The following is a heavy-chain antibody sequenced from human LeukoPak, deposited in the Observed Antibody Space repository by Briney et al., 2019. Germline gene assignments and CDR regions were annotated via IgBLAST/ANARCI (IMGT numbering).Heavy chain of an antibody. D-gene: IGHD3-9*01. V-gene: IGHV3-30*04. Sequence: GGSLRLSCAASGFTFSSYAMHWVRQAPGKGLEWVAVISYDGSNKYYADSVKGRFTISRDNAKNSLYLQMNSLRAEDTAVYYCARDLYDILTGHQDAFDIWGQGTMVTVSS. J-gene: IGHJ3*02. CDR1: GFTFSSYA. CDR3: ARDLYDILTGHQDAFDI. CDR2: ISYDGSNK.